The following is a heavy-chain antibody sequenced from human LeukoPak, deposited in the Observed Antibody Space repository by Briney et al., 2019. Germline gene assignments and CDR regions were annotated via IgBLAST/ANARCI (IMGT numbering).Heavy chain of an antibody. J-gene: IGHJ4*02. Sequence: PSETLSLTCAVYGGSFSGYYWSWIRQPPGKGLEWIGEINHSGSTNYNPSLKSRVTISVDTSKNQFSLKLSSVTAADTAVYYCARRSSLPPTVYFDYWGQGTLVTVSS. D-gene: IGHD6-6*01. CDR3: ARRSSLPPTVYFDY. CDR2: INHSGST. CDR1: GGSFSGYY. V-gene: IGHV4-34*01.